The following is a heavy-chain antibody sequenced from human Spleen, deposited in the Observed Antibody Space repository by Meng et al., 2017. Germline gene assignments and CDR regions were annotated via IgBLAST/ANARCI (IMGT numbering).Heavy chain of an antibody. J-gene: IGHJ5*02. CDR2: INHSGGT. CDR3: ARGTWSGYYNWFDP. CDR1: GGYFSNFY. Sequence: QVQLQQWGAGLLKPSETLSLTCAGSGGYFSNFYWNWIRQPPGKGLEWIGEINHSGGTNYNPSLKSRVTISVDTSKSQFSLKVNSVTAADTAVYYCARGTWSGYYNWFDPWGQGTLVTVSS. V-gene: IGHV4-34*01. D-gene: IGHD3-3*01.